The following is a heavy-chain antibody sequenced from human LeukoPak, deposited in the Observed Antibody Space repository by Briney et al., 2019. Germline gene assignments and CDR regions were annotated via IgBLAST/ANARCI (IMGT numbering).Heavy chain of an antibody. CDR2: IYHSGST. CDR1: GGSISSGGYS. J-gene: IGHJ3*02. CDR3: ARALRLLNCSSTSCQGYAFDI. V-gene: IGHV4-30-2*01. Sequence: SETLSLTCAVSGGSISSGGYSWSWIRQPPGKGLEWIGYIYHSGSTYYNPSLKSRVTISVDTSKNQFSLKLSSVTAADTAVYYCARALRLLNCSSTSCQGYAFDIWGQGTMVTVSS. D-gene: IGHD2-2*01.